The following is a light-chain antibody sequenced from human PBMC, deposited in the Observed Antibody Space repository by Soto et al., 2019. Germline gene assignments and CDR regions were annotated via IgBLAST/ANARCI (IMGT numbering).Light chain of an antibody. V-gene: IGLV2-14*01. Sequence: QSALTQPASVSGSPGQSITISCTGTITDVGSSNYVSWYKQHPGKAPKLMIYDVSNRPSGVSNRFSGSKSGNTASLTISGLQAEDEADYHCSSYTTTSTWVFGGGTKVTVL. J-gene: IGLJ2*01. CDR2: DVS. CDR3: SSYTTTSTWV. CDR1: ITDVGSSNY.